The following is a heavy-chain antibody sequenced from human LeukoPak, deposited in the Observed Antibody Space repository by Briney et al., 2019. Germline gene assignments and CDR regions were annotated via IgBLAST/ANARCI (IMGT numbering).Heavy chain of an antibody. D-gene: IGHD3-3*01. J-gene: IGHJ3*02. V-gene: IGHV3-30*02. CDR1: GFSFRNYG. Sequence: PGGSLRRSCAASGFSFRNYGFHWVRQAPGKGLEWVSLIRHDGSNEYYADSVRGRFTISRDNSRNTLYLQMNTLRAEDTAVYYCAVGSGYSHDAFDIWGQGTMVNVSS. CDR3: AVGSGYSHDAFDI. CDR2: IRHDGSNE.